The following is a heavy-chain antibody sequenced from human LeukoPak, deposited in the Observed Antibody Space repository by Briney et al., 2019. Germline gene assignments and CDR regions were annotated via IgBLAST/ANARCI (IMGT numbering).Heavy chain of an antibody. V-gene: IGHV4-39*01. J-gene: IGHJ4*02. CDR2: IYYSGST. D-gene: IGHD1-26*01. CDR1: GGSISSSSYY. Sequence: KPSETLSLTCTVSGGSISSSSYYWGWIRQPPGKGLEWIGSIYYSGSTYYNPSLKSRVTISVDTSKNQFSLKLSSVTAADTAVYYCARGERAVVGAPQRGDYWGQGTLVTVSS. CDR3: ARGERAVVGAPQRGDY.